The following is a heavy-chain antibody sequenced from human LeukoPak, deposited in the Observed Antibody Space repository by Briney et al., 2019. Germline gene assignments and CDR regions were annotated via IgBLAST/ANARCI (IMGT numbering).Heavy chain of an antibody. Sequence: ASETLSLTCTVSGGSISSSSYYWGWIRQPPGKGLEWIGSIYYSGSTYYNPSLKSRVTISVDTSKNQFSLKLSSVTAADTAVYYCAGPGHYRNYFDYWGQGTLVTVSS. J-gene: IGHJ4*02. CDR2: IYYSGST. CDR1: GGSISSSSYY. V-gene: IGHV4-39*01. CDR3: AGPGHYRNYFDY. D-gene: IGHD1-14*01.